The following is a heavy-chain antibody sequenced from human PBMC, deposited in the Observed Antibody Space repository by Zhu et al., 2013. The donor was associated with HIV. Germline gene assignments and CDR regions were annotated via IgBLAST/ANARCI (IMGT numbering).Heavy chain of an antibody. CDR3: ARDMNSANYYLEGYGMDV. CDR2: FNPVSNKV. J-gene: IGHJ6*02. V-gene: IGHV1-69*06. CDR1: AGRLNTHV. D-gene: IGHD1-26*01. Sequence: QVNLVQSGAEVKKPGSSVKVSCKVSAGRLNTHVITWVRQAPGQGLEWMGGFNPVSNKVNYAQKMKGRVTITADKRTNTVYLELTSLRSEDTAVYYCARDMNSANYYLEGYGMDVWGQGTTVIVSS.